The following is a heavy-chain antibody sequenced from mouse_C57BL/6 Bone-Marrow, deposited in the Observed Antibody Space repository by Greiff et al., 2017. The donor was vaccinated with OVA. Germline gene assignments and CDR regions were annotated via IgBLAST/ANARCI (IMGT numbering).Heavy chain of an antibody. Sequence: QVQLKQSGAELVRPGTSVKVSCKASGYAFTNYLIEWVKQRPGQGLEWIGVINPGSGGTNYNEKFKGKATLTADKSSSTAYMQLSSLTSEDSAVYVCAREDYGNYDWGQGTAPTVTA. CDR1: GYAFTNYL. J-gene: IGHJ2*01. CDR3: AREDYGNYD. V-gene: IGHV1-54*01. D-gene: IGHD2-1*01. CDR2: INPGSGGT.